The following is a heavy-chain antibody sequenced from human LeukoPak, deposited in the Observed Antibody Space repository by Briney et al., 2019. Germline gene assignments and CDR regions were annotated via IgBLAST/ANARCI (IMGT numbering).Heavy chain of an antibody. J-gene: IGHJ3*02. CDR1: GFTFSSYA. V-gene: IGHV3-23*01. CDR2: ISGSAYST. CDR3: ARNTSGFKLGDAFDI. D-gene: IGHD3-22*01. Sequence: GGSLRLSCAASGFTFSSYAMTWVRQAPGKGLQWISAISGSAYSTTYADSVKGRFTISRDNSKNTLYLQMNSLRAEDTAIYYCARNTSGFKLGDAFDIWGQGTMVTVSS.